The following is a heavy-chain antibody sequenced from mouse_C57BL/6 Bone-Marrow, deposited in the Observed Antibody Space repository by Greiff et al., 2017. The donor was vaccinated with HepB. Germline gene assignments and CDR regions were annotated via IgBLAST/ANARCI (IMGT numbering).Heavy chain of an antibody. J-gene: IGHJ4*01. V-gene: IGHV1-59*01. CDR1: GYTFTSYW. CDR2: IDPSDSYT. CDR3: ARGGVYYAMDY. Sequence: QVQLQQPGAELVKPGASVKMSCKASGYTFTSYWMHWVKQRPGQGLEWIGVIDPSDSYTNYNQKFKGKATLTVDTSSSTAYMQLSSLTSADAAVYYCARGGVYYAMDYWGQGTSVTVSS.